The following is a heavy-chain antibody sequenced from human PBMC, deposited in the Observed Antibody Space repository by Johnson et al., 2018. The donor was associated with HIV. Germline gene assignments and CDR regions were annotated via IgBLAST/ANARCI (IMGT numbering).Heavy chain of an antibody. CDR1: GFTFSAYW. CDR2: IRIDGGET. D-gene: IGHD2-15*01. V-gene: IGHV3-7*05. J-gene: IGHJ3*02. Sequence: MQLVESGGGLVQPGGSLRLSCVASGFTFSAYWMSWVRQVPGKGLEWVANIRIDGGETYYVDSVKGRFTISRDNSKNSVYLQMNSLRVEDTAVYKCAKYSGIALDIWGQGTGVVVSS. CDR3: AKYSGIALDI.